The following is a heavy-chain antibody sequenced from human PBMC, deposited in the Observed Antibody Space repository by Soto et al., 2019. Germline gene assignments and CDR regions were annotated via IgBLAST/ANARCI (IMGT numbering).Heavy chain of an antibody. Sequence: PGGSLRLSCAASGFTFSSYSMNWVRQAPGKGLEWVSYISSSSSTIYYADSVKGRFTISRDNAKNSLYLQMNSLRAEDTAVYYCAREGRSAAAGPYYYYMNVWGKGTTVTVSS. J-gene: IGHJ6*03. CDR1: GFTFSSYS. CDR2: ISSSSSTI. V-gene: IGHV3-48*01. D-gene: IGHD6-13*01. CDR3: AREGRSAAAGPYYYYMNV.